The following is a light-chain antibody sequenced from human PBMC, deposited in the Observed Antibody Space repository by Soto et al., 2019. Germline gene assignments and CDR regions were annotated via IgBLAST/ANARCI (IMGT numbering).Light chain of an antibody. V-gene: IGKV1-17*01. CDR2: DAS. Sequence: IQMTQSPSSLSASVGDRVTIACRASQGIRDELGWYQQKPGKAPNLLIYDASTLHSGVPSRFSGGGSGTDFTLTISSLQPEDFATYYCQQLESYPSTFGGGTKVDIK. J-gene: IGKJ4*01. CDR3: QQLESYPST. CDR1: QGIRDE.